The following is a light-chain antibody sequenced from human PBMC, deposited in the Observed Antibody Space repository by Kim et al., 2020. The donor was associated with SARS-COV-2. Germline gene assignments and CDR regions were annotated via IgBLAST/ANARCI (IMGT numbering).Light chain of an antibody. CDR3: QNRSNWTPGWT. Sequence: EIVLTQSPATLSLSPGERATLSCRASQSVSSYLAWYQQKPGQAPRLLIYDASNRATGIPARFSGSGSGTDFTLTISSLAPEDCAVFYCQNRSNWTPGWTFGQGTKVDIK. V-gene: IGKV3-11*01. CDR1: QSVSSY. J-gene: IGKJ1*01. CDR2: DAS.